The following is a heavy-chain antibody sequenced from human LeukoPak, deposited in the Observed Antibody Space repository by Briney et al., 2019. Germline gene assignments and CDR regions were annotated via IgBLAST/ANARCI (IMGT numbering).Heavy chain of an antibody. Sequence: PGGSLRLSCAASGFTFDDYGMSWVRQAPGKGLEWVSGINWNGGSTGYADSVKGRFTISRDNAKNSLHLQMNSLGAEDTALYYCARASGVYFSFYSDYWGQGTLVTVSS. V-gene: IGHV3-20*04. CDR3: ARASGVYFSFYSDY. CDR1: GFTFDDYG. D-gene: IGHD2-8*01. J-gene: IGHJ4*02. CDR2: INWNGGST.